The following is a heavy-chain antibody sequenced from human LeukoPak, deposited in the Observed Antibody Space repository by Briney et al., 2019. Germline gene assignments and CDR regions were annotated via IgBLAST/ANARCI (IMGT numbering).Heavy chain of an antibody. CDR1: GFTVSNSY. D-gene: IGHD4-17*01. J-gene: IGHJ4*02. CDR2: IYSGGDT. CDR3: ARARGDYGMDY. Sequence: GSLRLSCAASGFTVSNSYMNWVRQAAGKGLEWVSIIYSGGDTYYADSVKGRFTISRDKSKNTLSLQMNSLRAEDTAVYYCARARGDYGMDYWGQGTLVTVSS. V-gene: IGHV3-66*01.